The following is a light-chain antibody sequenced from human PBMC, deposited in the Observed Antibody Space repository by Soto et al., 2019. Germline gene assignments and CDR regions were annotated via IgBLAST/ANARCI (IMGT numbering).Light chain of an antibody. CDR1: KSVSSY. V-gene: IGKV3-11*01. CDR2: DAS. Sequence: EIVLTQSPATLSLSPGERATLSCRASKSVSSYLARYKQKPGQAPRILIYDASNRASGIPARFSGSGSGTAFTLTISSREPEDFAVYYWQQRSNWPPYTFGQGTKLEIK. CDR3: QQRSNWPPYT. J-gene: IGKJ2*01.